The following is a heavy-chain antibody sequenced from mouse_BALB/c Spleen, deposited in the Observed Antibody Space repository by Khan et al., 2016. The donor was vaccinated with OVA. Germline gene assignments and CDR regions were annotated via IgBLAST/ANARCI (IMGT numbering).Heavy chain of an antibody. CDR2: IYWDDDK. D-gene: IGHD2-3*01. CDR1: GFSLSSSGMG. Sequence: QVTLKESGPGILQPSQTLSLTCSFSGFSLSSSGMGVSWIRQPSGKGLEWLAHIYWDDDKRYNPSLKSRLTVSKDPSRNQVFLNITNVYTAETAAYYCARSRWLHSFVMDFWGQGTSVIVAS. J-gene: IGHJ4*01. V-gene: IGHV8-12*01. CDR3: ARSRWLHSFVMDF.